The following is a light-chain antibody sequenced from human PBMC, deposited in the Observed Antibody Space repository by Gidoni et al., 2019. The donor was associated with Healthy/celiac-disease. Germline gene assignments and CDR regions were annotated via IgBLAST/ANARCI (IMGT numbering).Light chain of an antibody. Sequence: EIVMTQSPATRSVSPGERAPLSCRASQSVSSNLAWYQQKPGQAPRLLIYGASTRATGIPARFSGSVSGTEFTLTISRLQSEDFAVYYCQQYNNWPPWTFGQGTKVEIK. CDR3: QQYNNWPPWT. J-gene: IGKJ1*01. V-gene: IGKV3-15*01. CDR1: QSVSSN. CDR2: GAS.